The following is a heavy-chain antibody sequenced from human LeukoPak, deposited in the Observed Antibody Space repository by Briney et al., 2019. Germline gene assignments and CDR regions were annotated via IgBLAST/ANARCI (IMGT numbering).Heavy chain of an antibody. CDR2: ISGSGGST. V-gene: IGHV3-23*01. J-gene: IGHJ4*02. CDR3: AKDEFPKGSGSYSYFDY. CDR1: GFTFSSYA. Sequence: GGSLRLSCAASGFTFSSYAMSWVRQAPGKGLEWVSAISGSGGSTYYADSVKGRFTISRDSSKNTLYLQMNSLRAEDTAVYYCAKDEFPKGSGSYSYFDYWGQGTLVTVSS. D-gene: IGHD3-10*01.